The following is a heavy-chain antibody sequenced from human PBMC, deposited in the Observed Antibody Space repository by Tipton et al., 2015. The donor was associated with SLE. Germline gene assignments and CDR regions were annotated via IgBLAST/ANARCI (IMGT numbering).Heavy chain of an antibody. CDR2: IHHSGTT. CDR1: GGSISSGDYY. Sequence: TLSLTCTVSGGSISSGDYYWTWIRQPPGMGLEWIGYIHHSGTTYYNPSLKSRVTISVDTSKNQFSLKLSSVTAADTAVYYCARHQDVYSSGLPQWGQGTLVTVSS. CDR3: ARHQDVYSSGLPQ. D-gene: IGHD6-19*01. J-gene: IGHJ4*02. V-gene: IGHV4-30-2*03.